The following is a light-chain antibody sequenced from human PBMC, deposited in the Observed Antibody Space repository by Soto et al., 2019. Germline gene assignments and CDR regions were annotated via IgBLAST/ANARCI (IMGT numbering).Light chain of an antibody. CDR2: AAS. Sequence: DIQMTQSPSSLSASVGDRVTITCRASQSISTYLNWYHQKPGKAPKLLIYAASSLQSGAPSRFSGSGSGTDFTLTISSLQPEDFATYYCQQSYNTPRTFGQGTMVEIK. CDR1: QSISTY. J-gene: IGKJ1*01. V-gene: IGKV1-39*01. CDR3: QQSYNTPRT.